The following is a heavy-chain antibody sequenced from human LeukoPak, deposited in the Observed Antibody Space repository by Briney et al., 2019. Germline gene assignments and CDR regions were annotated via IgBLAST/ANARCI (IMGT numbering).Heavy chain of an antibody. CDR1: GFTFTTYS. CDR3: ARDFYGDYGFDY. Sequence: GGSLRLSCAASGFTFTTYSMNWVRQAPGKGLEWVSYISSSRTIYYADSVKGRFTISRDNAKNSLYLQMNSLRAEDTAVYYCARDFYGDYGFDYWGQGTLVTVSS. J-gene: IGHJ4*02. D-gene: IGHD4-17*01. V-gene: IGHV3-48*01. CDR2: ISSSRTI.